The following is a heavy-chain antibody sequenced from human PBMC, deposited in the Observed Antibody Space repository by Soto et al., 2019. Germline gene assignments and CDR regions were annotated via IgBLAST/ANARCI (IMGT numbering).Heavy chain of an antibody. CDR1: GFTFSSYW. V-gene: IGHV3-7*03. J-gene: IGHJ3*02. Sequence: GGSRRLSCAASGFTFSSYWMSWVRQAPGKGLEWVANIKQDGSEKYYVDSVKGRFTISRDNAKNSLYLQMNSLRAEDTAVYYCSRDAMYDYVWGSYRYAFDIWGQGTMVTVS. CDR3: SRDAMYDYVWGSYRYAFDI. CDR2: IKQDGSEK. D-gene: IGHD3-16*02.